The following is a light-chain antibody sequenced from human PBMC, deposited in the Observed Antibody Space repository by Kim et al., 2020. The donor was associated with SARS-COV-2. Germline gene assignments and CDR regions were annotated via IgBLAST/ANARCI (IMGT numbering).Light chain of an antibody. J-gene: IGLJ3*02. CDR2: DVN. CDR3: CSHAGSYTWV. Sequence: GQSVTMSCSGTSSSIGGYDSVSWYQHHAGKAPKLMIYDVNKRPSGVPDRFSGSKSGNTASLTISGLQAEDEADYYCCSHAGSYTWVFGGGTKVTVL. V-gene: IGLV2-11*01. CDR1: SSSIGGYDS.